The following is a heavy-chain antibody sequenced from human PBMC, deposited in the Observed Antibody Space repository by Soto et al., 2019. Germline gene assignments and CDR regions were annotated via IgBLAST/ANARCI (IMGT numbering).Heavy chain of an antibody. CDR3: ARLYCISTSCYLGMDV. CDR2: ISAYNGNT. V-gene: IGHV1-18*01. J-gene: IGHJ6*02. CDR1: GYTFTSYG. D-gene: IGHD2-2*01. Sequence: QVQLVQSGAEVKKPGASVKVSCKASGYTFTSYGISWVRQAPGQGLEWMGWISAYNGNTNYAQKLQGRVNMTTDTAKSTDYRELRSLRSDDTAVYYCARLYCISTSCYLGMDVWGQGTTVTVSS.